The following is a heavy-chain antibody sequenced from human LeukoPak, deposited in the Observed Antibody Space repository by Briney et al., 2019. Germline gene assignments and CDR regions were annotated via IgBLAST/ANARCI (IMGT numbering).Heavy chain of an antibody. CDR3: ARWGDSYFDL. J-gene: IGHJ2*01. V-gene: IGHV1-69*05. D-gene: IGHD3-16*01. Sequence: ALVKVSCKASGDTLRKYAISWVRQAPGQGLEWMGRIIPIFGTTYYAQKFQERVTLTTDESRSTVYMELSSLRSDDTAVYYCARWGDSYFDLWGRGTLVTVTS. CDR2: IIPIFGTT. CDR1: GDTLRKYA.